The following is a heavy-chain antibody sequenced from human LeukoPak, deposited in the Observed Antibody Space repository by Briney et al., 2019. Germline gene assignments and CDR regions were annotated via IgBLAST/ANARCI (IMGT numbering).Heavy chain of an antibody. CDR1: GFTFTSSA. V-gene: IGHV1-58*01. Sequence: GASVKVSCKASGFTFTSSAVQWVRQARGQRLEWIGWIVVGSGNTNYAQKFQERVTITRDMSTSTAYMELSSLRSGDTAVYYCAAAPRYCSSTSCYNYWGQGTLVTVSS. CDR2: IVVGSGNT. CDR3: AAAPRYCSSTSCYNY. D-gene: IGHD2-2*02. J-gene: IGHJ4*02.